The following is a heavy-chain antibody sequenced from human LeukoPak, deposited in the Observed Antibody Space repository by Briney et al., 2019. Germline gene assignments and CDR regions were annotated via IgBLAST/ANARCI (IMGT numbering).Heavy chain of an antibody. Sequence: PGGSLRLSCAASGSTFSSYAMSWVRQAPGKGLEWVSAISGSGGSTYYADSVKGRFTISRDNSKNTLYLQMNSLRAEDTAVYYCAKVSRGIAVAGAHFFDYWGQGTLVTVSS. CDR3: AKVSRGIAVAGAHFFDY. D-gene: IGHD6-19*01. CDR1: GSTFSSYA. V-gene: IGHV3-23*01. J-gene: IGHJ4*02. CDR2: ISGSGGST.